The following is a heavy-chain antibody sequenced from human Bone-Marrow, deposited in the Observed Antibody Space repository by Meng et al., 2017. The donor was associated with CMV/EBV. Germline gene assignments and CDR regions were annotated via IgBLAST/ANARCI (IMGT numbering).Heavy chain of an antibody. CDR3: ARGVPLAETYDFWSGYRYYFAY. J-gene: IGHJ4*02. CDR2: TYYRSKWYN. D-gene: IGHD3-3*01. Sequence: SQTLSLTCAISGDSVSSNSAAWNWIRQSPSRGLEWLGRTYYRSKWYNDYAVSVKSRITINPDTSKNQFSLQLNSVTPEDTAVYYCARGVPLAETYDFWSGYRYYFAYWGQGPRVTVDS. V-gene: IGHV6-1*01. CDR1: GDSVSSNSAA.